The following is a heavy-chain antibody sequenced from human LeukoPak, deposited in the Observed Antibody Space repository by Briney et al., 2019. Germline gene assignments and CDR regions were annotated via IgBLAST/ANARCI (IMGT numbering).Heavy chain of an antibody. Sequence: ASVKVSCKASGYTFTSYDINWVRQATGQGLEWMGWMNPNSGKTGYVQKFQGRVTMTRDTSISTAYMELSSLTSEDTAIYYSARDRVGVGSSGWENWGQGTLVTVSS. D-gene: IGHD6-19*01. V-gene: IGHV1-8*01. J-gene: IGHJ4*02. CDR3: ARDRVGVGSSGWEN. CDR2: MNPNSGKT. CDR1: GYTFTSYD.